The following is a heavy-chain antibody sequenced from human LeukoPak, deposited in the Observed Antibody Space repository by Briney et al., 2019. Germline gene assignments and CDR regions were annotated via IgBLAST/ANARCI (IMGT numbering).Heavy chain of an antibody. CDR2: ISWNSGSI. CDR1: GFTFDDYA. J-gene: IGHJ6*03. CDR3: VKDREYYYGSGTSMDV. D-gene: IGHD3-10*01. Sequence: GGSLRLSCAASGFTFDDYAMHWVRQVPGKGLEWVSGISWNSGSIGYADSVKGRFTISRDNAKNSLYLQMNSLRAEDTALYYCVKDREYYYGSGTSMDVWGKGTTVTISS. V-gene: IGHV3-9*01.